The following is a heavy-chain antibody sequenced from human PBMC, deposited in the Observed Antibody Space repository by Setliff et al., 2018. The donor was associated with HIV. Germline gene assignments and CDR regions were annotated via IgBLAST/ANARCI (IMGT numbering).Heavy chain of an antibody. CDR1: GFTFSSYW. CDR2: IKQDGSEK. D-gene: IGHD3-22*01. CDR3: ARVYVSSGYSLSIPGY. J-gene: IGHJ4*01. Sequence: GGSLRLSCAASGFTFSSYWMSWVRQAPGKGLEWVANIKQDGSEKYYVDSVKGRFTISRDNAKNSLYLQMNSLRAEDTAVYYCARVYVSSGYSLSIPGYWGQGTLVTVSS. V-gene: IGHV3-7*01.